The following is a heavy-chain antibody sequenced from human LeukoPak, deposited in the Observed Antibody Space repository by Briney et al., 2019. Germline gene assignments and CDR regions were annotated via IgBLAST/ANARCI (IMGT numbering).Heavy chain of an antibody. Sequence: GGSLRLSCAASGFTFSSYEMNWVRQAPGKGLEWVSSISTSSSYIHYADSVKGRFTISRDNAKNSLYLQMNSLRAEDTAVYYCARGTLNIPGEHGAFDYWGQGTLVTVSS. J-gene: IGHJ4*02. CDR2: ISTSSSYI. CDR3: ARGTLNIPGEHGAFDY. D-gene: IGHD1-14*01. V-gene: IGHV3-21*01. CDR1: GFTFSSYE.